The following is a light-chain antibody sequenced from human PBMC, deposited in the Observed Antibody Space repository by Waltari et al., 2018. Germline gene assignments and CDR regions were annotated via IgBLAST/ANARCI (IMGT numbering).Light chain of an antibody. J-gene: IGKJ2*01. CDR1: QSISSW. CDR2: KAS. CDR3: QQYNSYGT. V-gene: IGKV1-5*03. Sequence: DIQMTQSPSTLSASVGDRVTITCRPSQSISSWLAWYQQKPRKAPKLLLDKASSLESGVPSRFRGSGYGTECILTISSLQPDDFVTYCCQQYNSYGTFGQGTKLEIK.